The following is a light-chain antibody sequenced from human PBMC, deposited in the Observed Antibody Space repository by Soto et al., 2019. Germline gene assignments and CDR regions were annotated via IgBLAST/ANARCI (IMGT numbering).Light chain of an antibody. CDR3: NSHTSSGFRV. V-gene: IGLV2-14*01. Sequence: QSALTQPASVSGSPGQSITISCTGTSSDVGGYNHVSWYQHHPGKAPKLMIYEVSNRPSGVSHRFSGSKSGYTSSLTISGLQAEDEADYYCNSHTSSGFRVFGTGTKLTVL. CDR1: SSDVGGYNH. CDR2: EVS. J-gene: IGLJ1*01.